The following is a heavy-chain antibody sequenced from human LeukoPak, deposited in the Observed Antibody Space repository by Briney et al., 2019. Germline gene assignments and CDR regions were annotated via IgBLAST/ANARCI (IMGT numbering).Heavy chain of an antibody. Sequence: GGSLRLSCAASGFTFSSYAMSWVRQAPGKGLEWVSAISGSGVTTYYADSVKGRFTISRDNSENTLYLQMNSLRAEDTALYYCAKDRDYYLVGFFDYWGQVTLVTVSS. J-gene: IGHJ4*02. CDR1: GFTFSSYA. CDR2: ISGSGVTT. CDR3: AKDRDYYLVGFFDY. V-gene: IGHV3-23*01. D-gene: IGHD3-10*01.